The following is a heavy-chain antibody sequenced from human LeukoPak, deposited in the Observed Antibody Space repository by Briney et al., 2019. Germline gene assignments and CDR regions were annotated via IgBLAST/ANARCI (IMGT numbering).Heavy chain of an antibody. CDR3: ARHLSGVTGYTYGRGIDY. Sequence: GGSLRLSCAASGFTLSSYWMSWVRQAPGKGLEWVANIKKDGSEKYYVDSVKGRFTISRDNAKTSLYLQMISLRAEDTAVYYCARHLSGVTGYTYGRGIDYWGQGTLVTVSS. D-gene: IGHD5-18*01. CDR1: GFTLSSYW. CDR2: IKKDGSEK. J-gene: IGHJ4*02. V-gene: IGHV3-7*01.